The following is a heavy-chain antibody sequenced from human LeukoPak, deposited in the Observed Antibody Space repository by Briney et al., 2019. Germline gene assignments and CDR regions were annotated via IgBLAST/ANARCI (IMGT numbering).Heavy chain of an antibody. J-gene: IGHJ6*02. CDR3: ARDGKGYDYVWGSYRYYYYGMDV. D-gene: IGHD3-16*02. CDR2: IYYSGST. CDR1: GGSISSYY. Sequence: SETLSLTCTVSGGSISSYYWSWIRQPPGKGLEWIGYIYYSGSTNYNPSLKSRVTISVDTSKNQFSLKLSSVTASDTAVYYCARDGKGYDYVWGSYRYYYYGMDVWGQGTTVTVSS. V-gene: IGHV4-59*01.